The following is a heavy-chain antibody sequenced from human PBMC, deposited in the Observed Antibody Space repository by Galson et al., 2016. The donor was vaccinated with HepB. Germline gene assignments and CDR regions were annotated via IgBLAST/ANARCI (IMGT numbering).Heavy chain of an antibody. J-gene: IGHJ1*01. V-gene: IGHV1-69*01. Sequence: SCKASGGTFSSYAFSWVRQAPGQGLEWMGGIIPILNTAKYAQKFQGRVTTTADESSSTAYMELSSLRSEATAVYYCARADSSSYGYYFQHWGQGTLVTVSS. CDR1: GGTFSSYA. D-gene: IGHD3-22*01. CDR2: IIPILNTA. CDR3: ARADSSSYGYYFQH.